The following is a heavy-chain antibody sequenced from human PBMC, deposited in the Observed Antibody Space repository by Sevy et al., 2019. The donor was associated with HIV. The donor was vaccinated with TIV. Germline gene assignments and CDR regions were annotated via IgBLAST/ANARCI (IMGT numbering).Heavy chain of an antibody. Sequence: SETLSLTCTVSGGSISSYYWSWIRQPPGKGLEWVGYIYYSGSTNYNPSLKSRVTISVDTSKNQFSLKLSSVTAADTAVYYCARGGGELGVWYFDLWGRGTLVTVSS. D-gene: IGHD1-26*01. J-gene: IGHJ2*01. CDR2: IYYSGST. CDR3: ARGGGELGVWYFDL. CDR1: GGSISSYY. V-gene: IGHV4-59*01.